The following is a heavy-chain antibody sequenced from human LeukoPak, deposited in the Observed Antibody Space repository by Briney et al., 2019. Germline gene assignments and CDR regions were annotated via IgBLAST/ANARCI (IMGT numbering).Heavy chain of an antibody. Sequence: PGGPLRLSCAASGFTFSSFAMSWVRQAPGKGLEWVSGITGSGGSTYYADSVKGRFTVSRDNSKNTLYLQMNSLRAEDTAVYYCAKDHGIAVAGFYYWGQGTLVTVSS. CDR1: GFTFSSFA. CDR2: ITGSGGST. J-gene: IGHJ4*02. V-gene: IGHV3-23*01. CDR3: AKDHGIAVAGFYY. D-gene: IGHD6-19*01.